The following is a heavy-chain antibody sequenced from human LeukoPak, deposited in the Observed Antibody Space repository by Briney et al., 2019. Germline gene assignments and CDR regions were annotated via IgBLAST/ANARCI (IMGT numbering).Heavy chain of an antibody. CDR1: GGSISSSSYY. V-gene: IGHV4-39*01. CDR2: IYYSGST. Sequence: SETLSLTCTVSGGSISSSSYYWGWIRQPPGKGLEWIGSIYYSGSTYYNPSLKSRVTISVDTSKNQFSLKLSSVTAADTAVYYCARPEKAVRGAFDIWGQGTMVTVSS. J-gene: IGHJ3*02. D-gene: IGHD3-10*02. CDR3: ARPEKAVRGAFDI.